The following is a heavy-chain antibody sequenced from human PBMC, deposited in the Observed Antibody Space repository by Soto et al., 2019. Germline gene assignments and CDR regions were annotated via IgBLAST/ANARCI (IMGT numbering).Heavy chain of an antibody. D-gene: IGHD2-15*01. CDR3: TTDPPVANPDESGTPVVY. CDR1: GFTFSNAW. J-gene: IGHJ4*02. Sequence: GGSLRLSCAASGFTFSNAWMNWVRQAPGKGLEWVGRIKSKTDGGTTDYAAPVKGRFTISRDDSKNTLYLQMNSLKTEDTAVYYCTTDPPVANPDESGTPVVYWGQGTLVTVSS. V-gene: IGHV3-15*07. CDR2: IKSKTDGGTT.